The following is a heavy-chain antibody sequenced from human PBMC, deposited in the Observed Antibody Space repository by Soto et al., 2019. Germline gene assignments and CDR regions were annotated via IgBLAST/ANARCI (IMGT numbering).Heavy chain of an antibody. D-gene: IGHD2-2*01. Sequence: ASVKVSCKASGYTFASYYMRWVRQAPGQGLEWMGIINPSGGSTSYAQKFQGRVTMTRDTSTSTVYMELSSLRSEDTAVYYCARVSCSSTSCYHYYYYGMDVWGQGTTVTVSS. CDR3: ARVSCSSTSCYHYYYYGMDV. V-gene: IGHV1-46*01. J-gene: IGHJ6*02. CDR2: INPSGGST. CDR1: GYTFASYY.